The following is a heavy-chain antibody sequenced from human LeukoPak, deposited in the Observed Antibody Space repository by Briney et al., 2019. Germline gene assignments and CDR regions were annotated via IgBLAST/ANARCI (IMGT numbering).Heavy chain of an antibody. Sequence: GASVKVSCKASGYTFTSYGISWVRQAPGQGLEWMGWISGYNGNTKYAQKLQGRVTMTTDTSTTTAYMELRSLRSDDTAVYYCAGSLGYCTSNVCYLKYWGQGTLVTVSS. CDR2: ISGYNGNT. V-gene: IGHV1-18*01. CDR3: AGSLGYCTSNVCYLKY. D-gene: IGHD2-8*01. CDR1: GYTFTSYG. J-gene: IGHJ4*02.